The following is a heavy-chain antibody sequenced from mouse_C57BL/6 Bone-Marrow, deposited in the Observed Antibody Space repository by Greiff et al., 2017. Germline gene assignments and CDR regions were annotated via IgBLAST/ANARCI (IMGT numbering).Heavy chain of an antibody. D-gene: IGHD2-1*01. CDR2: IHPNSGST. V-gene: IGHV1-64*01. CDR3: ARRYYGNSYAKDY. J-gene: IGHJ4*01. CDR1: GCTFTSYW. Sequence: QVQLQQSGAELVKPGASVKLSCKSSGCTFTSYWMHLVKQSPGQGLEWIGMIHPNSGSTNYNEKFKSKATLTVDKSSSTAYMQLSSLTSEDSAVYYCARRYYGNSYAKDYWGQGTSVTVSA.